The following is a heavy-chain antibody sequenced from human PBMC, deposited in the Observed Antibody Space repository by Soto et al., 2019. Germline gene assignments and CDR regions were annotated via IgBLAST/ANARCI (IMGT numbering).Heavy chain of an antibody. Sequence: QLQLQESGSGLVKPSQTLSLTCAVSGGSISSGGYSWSWIRQPPGKGLEWIGYIYHSGSTYYNPSRKSRVTISVDRSKNQFSLKLSSVTAADTAVYYCARVITSYYYGSGFRWFDPWGQGTLVTVSS. D-gene: IGHD3-10*01. V-gene: IGHV4-30-2*01. CDR1: GGSISSGGYS. CDR3: ARVITSYYYGSGFRWFDP. J-gene: IGHJ5*02. CDR2: IYHSGST.